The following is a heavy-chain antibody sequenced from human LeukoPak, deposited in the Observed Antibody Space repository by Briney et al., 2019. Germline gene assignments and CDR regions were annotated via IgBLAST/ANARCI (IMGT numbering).Heavy chain of an antibody. Sequence: ASVKVSCKASGGTFSTYAISWVRQAPGQGLEWMGWINPNSGGTNYAQKFQGRVTMTRDTSISTVYMELSRLRSDDTAVYYCARGGGYSAYAAGYWGQGTLVTVSS. CDR1: GGTFSTYA. V-gene: IGHV1-2*02. J-gene: IGHJ4*02. CDR3: ARGGGYSAYAAGY. D-gene: IGHD5-12*01. CDR2: INPNSGGT.